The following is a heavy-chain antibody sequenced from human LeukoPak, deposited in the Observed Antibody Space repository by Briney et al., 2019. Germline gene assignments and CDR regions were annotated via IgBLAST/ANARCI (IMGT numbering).Heavy chain of an antibody. CDR3: ARELPSSGYFDY. CDR2: IGADGTDI. Sequence: PGGSLRLSCTASGFAFSTYFMHWVRQAPGKGLEYVSSIGADGTDIYYANSVTGRFIISRDNSKNTLYLQMGSLRPEDMAIYYCARELPSSGYFDYWGQGTLVTVSS. D-gene: IGHD3-22*01. V-gene: IGHV3-64*01. CDR1: GFAFSTYF. J-gene: IGHJ4*02.